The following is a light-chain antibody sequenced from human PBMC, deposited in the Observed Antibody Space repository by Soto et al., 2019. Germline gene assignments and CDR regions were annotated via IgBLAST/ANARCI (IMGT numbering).Light chain of an antibody. CDR2: GAS. CDR3: QQYGSAPQT. J-gene: IGKJ1*01. CDR1: QSVSSY. V-gene: IGKV3-20*01. Sequence: EIVLTQSPGTLSLSPGERATLSCRASQSVSSYLAWYQQKPGQAPRLLIYGASSRATGIPDRFSGSGSGTDFTLTISRLEPEDLAVYYCQQYGSAPQTFGQGTKVEIK.